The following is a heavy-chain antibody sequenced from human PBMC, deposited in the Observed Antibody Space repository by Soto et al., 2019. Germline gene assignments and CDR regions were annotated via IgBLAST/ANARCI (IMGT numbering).Heavy chain of an antibody. D-gene: IGHD3-10*01. V-gene: IGHV4-38-2*01. Sequence: SETLSPTCAVSGYSISSGYYWGWIRQPPGKGLEWIGSIYHSGSTYYNPSLKSRVTISVDTSKNQFSLKLSSVTAADTAVYYCAGVTYYFDYWGQGTLVTVSS. J-gene: IGHJ4*02. CDR2: IYHSGST. CDR1: GYSISSGYY. CDR3: AGVTYYFDY.